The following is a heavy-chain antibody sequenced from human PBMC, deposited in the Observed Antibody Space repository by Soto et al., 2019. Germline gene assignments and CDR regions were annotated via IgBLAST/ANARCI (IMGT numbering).Heavy chain of an antibody. CDR3: ARGSTWQGRDWFDP. J-gene: IGHJ5*02. D-gene: IGHD6-13*01. V-gene: IGHV4-39*01. Sequence: SETLSLTCTVSGDSVSNSGYYWGWIRQSPGERLEWIGSVSFSGSKYYNPSLRSRVTFSVDTSKTLISLKLRSVTAADTAVCYCARGSTWQGRDWFDPWGQGTLVTVSS. CDR1: GDSVSNSGYY. CDR2: VSFSGSK.